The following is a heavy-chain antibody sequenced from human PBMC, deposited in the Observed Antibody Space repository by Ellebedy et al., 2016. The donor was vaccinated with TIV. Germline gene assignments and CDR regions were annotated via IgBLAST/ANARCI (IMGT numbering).Heavy chain of an antibody. CDR1: DGFTFSRYW. V-gene: IGHV3-7*03. CDR2: IKQDGSEK. D-gene: IGHD5-24*01. CDR3: ARDPDGRVPDLDY. Sequence: GGSLRLSXAASDGFTFSRYWMSWVRQAPGKGLEWVANIKQDGSEKYYVDSVKGRFTISRDNAKDSLYLQMNSLRAEDTAVYYCARDPDGRVPDLDYWGQGTLVTVSS. J-gene: IGHJ4*02.